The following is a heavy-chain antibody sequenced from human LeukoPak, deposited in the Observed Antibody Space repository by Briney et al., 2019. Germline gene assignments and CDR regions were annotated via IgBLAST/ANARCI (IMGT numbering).Heavy chain of an antibody. D-gene: IGHD3-9*01. CDR3: ARVSTDILTGYLTFDY. Sequence: RASVKVSCKASGYTFTSYAMHWERQAPGQRLEWMGWINAGNGNTKYSQKFQGRVTITRDTSASTAYMELSSLRSEDTAVYYCARVSTDILTGYLTFDYWGQGTLVTVSS. J-gene: IGHJ4*02. CDR2: INAGNGNT. V-gene: IGHV1-3*01. CDR1: GYTFTSYA.